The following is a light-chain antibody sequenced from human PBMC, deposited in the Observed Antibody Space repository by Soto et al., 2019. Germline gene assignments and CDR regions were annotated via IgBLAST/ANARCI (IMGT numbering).Light chain of an antibody. V-gene: IGKV3-11*01. CDR2: DAS. Sequence: EIVLTQSPATLSLSPGDRATLSCRASQSVSNFLAWYQQKPGQAPRLLIYDASNRATGIPGRFSGGGSGTDFTLTISSLEPEDFAVYYCQVRSNWPTWTFGQGTKVEI. J-gene: IGKJ1*01. CDR3: QVRSNWPTWT. CDR1: QSVSNF.